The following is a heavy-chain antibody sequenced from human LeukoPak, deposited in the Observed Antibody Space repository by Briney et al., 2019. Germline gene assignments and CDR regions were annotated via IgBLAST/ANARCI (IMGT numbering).Heavy chain of an antibody. Sequence: ASVKVSCKASGYTFTGYYMHWVRQAPGQGPEWMGWINPNSGGTNYAQKFQGRVTMTRDTSISTAYMELSRLRSDDTAVYYCARDALTVTTLYFDYWGQGTLVTVSS. J-gene: IGHJ4*02. CDR2: INPNSGGT. D-gene: IGHD4-17*01. CDR3: ARDALTVTTLYFDY. V-gene: IGHV1-2*02. CDR1: GYTFTGYY.